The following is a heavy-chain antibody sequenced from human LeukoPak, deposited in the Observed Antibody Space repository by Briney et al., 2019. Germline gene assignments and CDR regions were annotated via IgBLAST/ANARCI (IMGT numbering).Heavy chain of an antibody. D-gene: IGHD3-22*01. Sequence: PGGPLRFSCEASGFTFSSYDMHWVRQATGKGLEWVSAIGTAGDTYYPGSVKGRFTISRENAKNSLYLQMNSLRAGDTAVYYCARGFYGDSSYYYYYMDVWGKGTTVTVSS. V-gene: IGHV3-13*01. J-gene: IGHJ6*03. CDR2: IGTAGDT. CDR3: ARGFYGDSSYYYYYMDV. CDR1: GFTFSSYD.